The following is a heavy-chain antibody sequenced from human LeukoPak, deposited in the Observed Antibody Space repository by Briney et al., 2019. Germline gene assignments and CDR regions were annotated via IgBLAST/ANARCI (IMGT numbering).Heavy chain of an antibody. J-gene: IGHJ4*02. CDR2: ISSSGSI. V-gene: IGHV3-11*01. CDR3: ASSWDRQIGGY. CDR1: GFTFSNYY. Sequence: GGSLRLSCAASGFTFSNYYMSWIRQAPGKGLEWVSYISSSGSIYYADSVKGRFTISRDDAKNSLYLQMNSLRAEDTAVYYCASSWDRQIGGYWGQGNLVTVSS. D-gene: IGHD3-16*01.